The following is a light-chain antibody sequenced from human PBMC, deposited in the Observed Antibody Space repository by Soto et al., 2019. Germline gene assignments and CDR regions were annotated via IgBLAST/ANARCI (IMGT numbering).Light chain of an antibody. CDR1: QSVRSSY. CDR2: GAF. CDR3: QQYGSSTFT. Sequence: EVVLTQSPGTLSLSPGERATLSCRASQSVRSSYVAGYQQKPGQAPRLLSYGAFSRATGIPDRFSGSGSGTAFSLTISRLGPEDCAVCYCQQYGSSTFTFGPGTTVDIK. J-gene: IGKJ3*01. V-gene: IGKV3-20*01.